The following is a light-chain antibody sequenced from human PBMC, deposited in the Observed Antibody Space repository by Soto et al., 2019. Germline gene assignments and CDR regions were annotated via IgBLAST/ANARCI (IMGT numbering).Light chain of an antibody. CDR1: NSDVGGYNY. V-gene: IGLV2-8*01. J-gene: IGLJ1*01. CDR2: EVN. Sequence: QSVLTQPPSASGSPGQSVTISCAGTNSDVGGYNYVSWYQQYPGKAPKPIIYEVNERPSGVPDRFSGSKSGNTASLTVSGLQTADEADYYCSSYAGSNWYVFGTGTKVTVL. CDR3: SSYAGSNWYV.